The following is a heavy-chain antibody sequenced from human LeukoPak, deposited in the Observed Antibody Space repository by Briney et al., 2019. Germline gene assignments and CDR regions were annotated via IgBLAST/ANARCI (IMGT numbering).Heavy chain of an antibody. J-gene: IGHJ3*02. Sequence: ASVKVSCQASGGTFSSYAISWVRQAPGQGLEWMGGIIPIFGTANYAQKFQGRVTITADKSTSTAYMELSSLRSEDTAVYYCARDQDPCGGDCYQQPYDAFDIWGQGTMVTVSS. D-gene: IGHD2-21*02. V-gene: IGHV1-69*06. CDR3: ARDQDPCGGDCYQQPYDAFDI. CDR1: GGTFSSYA. CDR2: IIPIFGTA.